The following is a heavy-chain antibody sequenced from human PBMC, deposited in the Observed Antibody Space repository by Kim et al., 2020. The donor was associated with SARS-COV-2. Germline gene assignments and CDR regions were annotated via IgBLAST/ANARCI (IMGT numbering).Heavy chain of an antibody. CDR3: ARGSGYPSWFDP. CDR1: GGSFSGYY. D-gene: IGHD3-22*01. V-gene: IGHV4-34*01. CDR2: INHSGST. Sequence: SETLSLTCAVYGGSFSGYYWSWIRQPPGKGLEWIGEINHSGSTNYNPSLKSRVTISVDTSKNQFSLKLSSVTAADTAVYYCARGSGYPSWFDPCGQGTLGTVSS. J-gene: IGHJ5*02.